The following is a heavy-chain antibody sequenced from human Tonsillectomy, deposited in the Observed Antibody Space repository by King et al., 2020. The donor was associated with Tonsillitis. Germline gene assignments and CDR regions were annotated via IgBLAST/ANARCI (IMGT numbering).Heavy chain of an antibody. CDR1: GFSFSMYW. CDR3: ATVIGTY. Sequence: VQLVESGGGLVQPGGSLRLSCAASGFSFSMYWMSWVRQAPGKGLEWVASIKEDGREKNYVDSVKGRFSISRDNAKKSLYLQMNSLRVDDTAVYYCATVIGTYWGQGTLVKVSS. CDR2: IKEDGREK. J-gene: IGHJ4*02. V-gene: IGHV3-7*03. D-gene: IGHD1-26*01.